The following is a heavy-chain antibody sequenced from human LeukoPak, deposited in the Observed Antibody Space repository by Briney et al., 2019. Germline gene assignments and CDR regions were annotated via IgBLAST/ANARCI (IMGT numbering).Heavy chain of an antibody. Sequence: PSETLSLTCTVSGGSISSGSYYWSWIRQPAGEGLEWIGRIYTSGSTNYNPSLKSRVTISVDTSKNQFSLKLSSVTAADTAVYYCAREGGYCSSTSCESTFDPWGQGTLVTVSS. CDR3: AREGGYCSSTSCESTFDP. CDR2: IYTSGST. CDR1: GGSISSGSYY. J-gene: IGHJ5*02. D-gene: IGHD2-2*01. V-gene: IGHV4-61*02.